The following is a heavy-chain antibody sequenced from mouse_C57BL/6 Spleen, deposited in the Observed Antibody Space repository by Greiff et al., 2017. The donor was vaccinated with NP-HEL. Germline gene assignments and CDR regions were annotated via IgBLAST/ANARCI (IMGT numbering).Heavy chain of an antibody. Sequence: VQVVESGPELVKPGASVKISCKASGYAFSSSWMNWVKQRPGKGLEWIGRIYPGDGDTNYNGKFKGKATLTADKSSSTAYMQLSSLTSEDSAVYFCARSGIITTNYFDYWGQGTTLTVSS. D-gene: IGHD1-1*01. CDR3: ARSGIITTNYFDY. CDR2: IYPGDGDT. CDR1: GYAFSSSW. V-gene: IGHV1-82*01. J-gene: IGHJ2*01.